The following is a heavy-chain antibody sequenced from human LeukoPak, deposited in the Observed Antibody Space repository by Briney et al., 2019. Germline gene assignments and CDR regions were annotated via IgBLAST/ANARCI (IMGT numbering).Heavy chain of an antibody. Sequence: GESLKISCQGSGYSFTSYWIGWVRQMPGKGLEWMGIIYPGDSDTRYSPSFQGQVTISADKSISTAYLQWSSLKASDTAMYYCARPYCSSTSCYGYFQHWGQGTLVTVSS. CDR2: IYPGDSDT. D-gene: IGHD2-2*01. J-gene: IGHJ1*01. CDR1: GYSFTSYW. V-gene: IGHV5-51*01. CDR3: ARPYCSSTSCYGYFQH.